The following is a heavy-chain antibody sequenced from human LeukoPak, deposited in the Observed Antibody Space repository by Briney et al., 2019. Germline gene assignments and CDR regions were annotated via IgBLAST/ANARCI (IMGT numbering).Heavy chain of an antibody. CDR2: INPNNGGT. D-gene: IGHD1-7*01. Sequence: ASVKVSCKASGYTFTSHYMHGVRQAPGQGLEWTGLINPNNGGTNYAQKFQGRVTMTRDTSISTAYMELSGLRSDDTAVYYCAIDGNWNLHPFDPWGQGTLVTVSS. CDR1: GYTFTSHY. V-gene: IGHV1-2*02. CDR3: AIDGNWNLHPFDP. J-gene: IGHJ5*02.